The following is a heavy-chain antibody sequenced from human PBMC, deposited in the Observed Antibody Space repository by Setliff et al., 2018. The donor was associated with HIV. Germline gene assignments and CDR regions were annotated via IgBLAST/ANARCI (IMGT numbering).Heavy chain of an antibody. CDR2: INTNTGNP. J-gene: IGHJ6*03. CDR3: ARGRAAAVNKAGYYYYMDV. V-gene: IGHV7-4-1*02. D-gene: IGHD6-13*01. Sequence: SVKVSCKASGYTFTSYAMNWVRQAPGQGLEWMGWINTNTGNPTYAQGFTGRFVFSLDTSVSTAYLQISSLKAEDTAVYYCARGRAAAVNKAGYYYYMDVWGKGTTVTVSS. CDR1: GYTFTSYA.